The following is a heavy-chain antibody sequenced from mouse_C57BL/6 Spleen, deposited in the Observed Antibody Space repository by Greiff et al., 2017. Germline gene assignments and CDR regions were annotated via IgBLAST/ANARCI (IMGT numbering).Heavy chain of an antibody. D-gene: IGHD1-1*01. CDR2: IDPSDSYT. CDR3: ASLWYYGSSYS. CDR1: GYTFTSYW. Sequence: QVQLQQPGAELVRPGTSVKLSCTASGYTFTSYWMHWVKQRPGQGLEWIGVIDPSDSYTNYNQKFKGKATLTVDTSSSTAYMQLSSLTSEDSAVYYCASLWYYGSSYSWGQGTTLTVSS. V-gene: IGHV1-59*01. J-gene: IGHJ2*01.